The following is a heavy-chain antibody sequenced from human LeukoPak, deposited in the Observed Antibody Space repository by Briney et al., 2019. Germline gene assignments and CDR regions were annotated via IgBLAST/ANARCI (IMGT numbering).Heavy chain of an antibody. J-gene: IGHJ4*02. CDR3: ARRGPYSSGWYFDY. D-gene: IGHD6-19*01. Sequence: PGGCLRLSCAASGFTVSSHYMSWVRQAPGKGLEWVSAIYSGGSTYYADSVKGRFTISRDNSKNTLYLQMTSLRAEDTAVYYCARRGPYSSGWYFDYWGQGTLVTVSS. CDR2: IYSGGST. CDR1: GFTVSSHY. V-gene: IGHV3-66*01.